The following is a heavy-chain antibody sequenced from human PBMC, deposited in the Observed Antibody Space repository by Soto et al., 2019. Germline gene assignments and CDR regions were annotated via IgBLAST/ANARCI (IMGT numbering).Heavy chain of an antibody. CDR2: ISYDGSKK. Sequence: QVQLVESGGGVVQPGRSLRLSCAASGFTFSSYAMHWVRQAPGKGLEWVAVISYDGSKKYYADSVKGRFTISRKNSKNTLYQQMNSLRAEDTAVYYCARNEYYYDSSGYYSPDYWGQGTLVTVSS. D-gene: IGHD3-22*01. J-gene: IGHJ4*02. CDR1: GFTFSSYA. V-gene: IGHV3-30-3*01. CDR3: ARNEYYYDSSGYYSPDY.